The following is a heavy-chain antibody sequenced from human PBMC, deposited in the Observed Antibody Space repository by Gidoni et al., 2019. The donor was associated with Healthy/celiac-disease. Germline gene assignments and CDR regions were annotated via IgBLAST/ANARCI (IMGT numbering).Heavy chain of an antibody. CDR2: ISYDGSNK. CDR1: GFTFRSYA. CDR3: ARDKGIAARPGPLDY. V-gene: IGHV3-30-3*01. D-gene: IGHD6-6*01. J-gene: IGHJ4*02. Sequence: QVQLVESGGGVVQPGRSLRLSCAASGFTFRSYAMHWVRQAPGKGLEWVAVISYDGSNKYYADSVKGRFTISRDNSKNTLYLQMNSLRAEDTAVYYCARDKGIAARPGPLDYWGQGTLVTVSS.